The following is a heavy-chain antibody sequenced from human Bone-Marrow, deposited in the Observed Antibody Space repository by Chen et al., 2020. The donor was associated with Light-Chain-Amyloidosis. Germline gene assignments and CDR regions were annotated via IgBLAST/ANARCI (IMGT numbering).Heavy chain of an antibody. D-gene: IGHD2-15*01. Sequence: EVQLVESGGGLVQPGGSLRLSCVASGFTFSTYVMSWVRQAPGKGLEWVSAIGGTGGSTNYADSVKGRFTTSRDNSKNTLXLQXXXXXXXXXXXXYCXXXWGDYGSGHSRDYFDYWGQGTQVTVSS. CDR3: XXXWGDYGSGHSRDYFDY. J-gene: IGHJ4*02. V-gene: IGHV3-23*04. CDR2: IGGTGGST. CDR1: GFTFSTYV.